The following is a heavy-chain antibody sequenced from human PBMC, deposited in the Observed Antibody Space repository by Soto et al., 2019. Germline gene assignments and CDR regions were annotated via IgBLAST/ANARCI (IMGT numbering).Heavy chain of an antibody. V-gene: IGHV4-39*01. CDR3: ARHSPASGYYYMGV. CDR2: IYYSGST. Sequence: SETLSLTCTVSGGSISSSSYYWGWIRQPPGKGLEWIGSIYYSGSTYYNPSLKSRVTISVDTSKNQFSLKLSSVTAADTAVYYCARHSPASGYYYMGVWGKGTTVTVSS. D-gene: IGHD3-10*01. J-gene: IGHJ6*03. CDR1: GGSISSSSYY.